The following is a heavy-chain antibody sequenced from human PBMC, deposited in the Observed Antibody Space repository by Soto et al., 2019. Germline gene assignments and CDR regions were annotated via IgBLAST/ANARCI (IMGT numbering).Heavy chain of an antibody. D-gene: IGHD2-2*01. V-gene: IGHV1-69*13. J-gene: IGHJ6*02. CDR1: GGTFSSYA. Sequence: ASVKVSCKASGGTFSSYAISWVRQAPGQGLEWMGGIIPIFGTANYAQKFQGRVTITADESASTAYMELSSLRSEDTAVYYCARASIVLVPAAMRYGDPYYYYYYGMDVWGQGTTVTVSS. CDR2: IIPIFGTA. CDR3: ARASIVLVPAAMRYGDPYYYYYYGMDV.